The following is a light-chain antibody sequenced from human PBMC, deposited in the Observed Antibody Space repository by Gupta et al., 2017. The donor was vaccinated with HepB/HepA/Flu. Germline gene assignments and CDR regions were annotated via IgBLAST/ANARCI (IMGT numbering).Light chain of an antibody. J-gene: IGLJ3*02. CDR1: RSNIGTND. CDR2: NNN. V-gene: IGLV1-44*01. Sequence: QSVMTHPPSASGSPGQRVTISCSGSRSNIGTNDWNCYQQQPGPAPHPLMSNNNQRPSGVPDRFSGSNSGTSASLAISGLQSEDEADYYCASWDDSRNGVVFGGGTILTVL. CDR3: ASWDDSRNGVV.